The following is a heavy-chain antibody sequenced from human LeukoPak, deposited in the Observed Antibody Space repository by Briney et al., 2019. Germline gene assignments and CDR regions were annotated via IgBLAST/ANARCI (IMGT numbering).Heavy chain of an antibody. D-gene: IGHD2-2*01. V-gene: IGHV4-39*01. CDR3: ARHQIEVVPGGFDP. CDR1: GGSISSSSYY. Sequence: PSETLSLTCTVSGGSISSSSYYWGWIRQPPGKGLEWIGSIYYSGSTYYNPSLKSRVTISVDTSKNQFSLKLSSVTAADTAVYYCARHQIEVVPGGFDPWGQGTLVTVSS. J-gene: IGHJ5*02. CDR2: IYYSGST.